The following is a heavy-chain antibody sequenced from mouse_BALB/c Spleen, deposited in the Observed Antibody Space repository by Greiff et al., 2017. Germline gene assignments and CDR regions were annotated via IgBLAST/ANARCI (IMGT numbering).Heavy chain of an antibody. CDR2: IDPENGDT. CDR3: ARGHDYYYAMDY. CDR1: GFNIKDYY. D-gene: IGHD2-4*01. Sequence: VQLQQSGAELVRSGASVKLSCTASGFNIKDYYMHWVKQRPEQGLEWIGWIDPENGDTEYAPKFQGKATITADTSSNTAYLQLSSLTSEDTAVYYCARGHDYYYAMDYWGQGTSVTVSS. J-gene: IGHJ4*01. V-gene: IGHV14-4*02.